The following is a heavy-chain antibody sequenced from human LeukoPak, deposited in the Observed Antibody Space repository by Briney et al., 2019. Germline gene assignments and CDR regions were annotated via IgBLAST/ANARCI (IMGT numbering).Heavy chain of an antibody. D-gene: IGHD6-13*01. CDR2: IIPIFGTA. Sequence: SVKVSCKASGGTFSSYAISWVRQAPGQGLEWMGGIIPIFGTANYAQEFQGRVTITADESTSTAYMELGSLRSEDTAVYYCAAGRYSSSPPGYWGQGTLVTVSS. V-gene: IGHV1-69*13. CDR1: GGTFSSYA. CDR3: AAGRYSSSPPGY. J-gene: IGHJ4*02.